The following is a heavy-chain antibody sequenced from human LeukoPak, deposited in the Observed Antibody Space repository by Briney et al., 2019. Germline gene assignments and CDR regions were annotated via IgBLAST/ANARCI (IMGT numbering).Heavy chain of an antibody. CDR3: AKDDGSGWYYFDY. V-gene: IGHV3-23*01. D-gene: IGHD6-19*01. CDR2: ISGSGGST. Sequence: GGSLRLSWAASRFTFSSYAMSWVRQAPGKGLEWVSAISGSGGSTYYADSVKGRFTISRDNSKNTLYLQMNSLRAEDTAVYYCAKDDGSGWYYFDYWGQGTLVTVSS. J-gene: IGHJ4*02. CDR1: RFTFSSYA.